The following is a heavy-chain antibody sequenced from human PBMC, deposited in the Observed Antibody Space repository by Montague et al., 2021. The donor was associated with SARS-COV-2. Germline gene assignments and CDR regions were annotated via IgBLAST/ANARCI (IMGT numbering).Heavy chain of an antibody. Sequence: SLRLSCAASGFTFNTYDMHWVRQATGKGLEWVSSIDTPGDTYYPGSVKGRFTISRENAKNSLYLQMNSLRAGDTAVYYCARGGYCSGSNCLYFDSWGQGTLVTVSS. D-gene: IGHD2-15*01. CDR2: IDTPGDT. J-gene: IGHJ4*02. CDR3: ARGGYCSGSNCLYFDS. CDR1: GFTFNTYD. V-gene: IGHV3-13*01.